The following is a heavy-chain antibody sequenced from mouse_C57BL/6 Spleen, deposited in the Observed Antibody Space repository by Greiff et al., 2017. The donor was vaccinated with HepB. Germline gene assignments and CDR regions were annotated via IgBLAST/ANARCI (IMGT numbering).Heavy chain of an antibody. Sequence: VMLVESGPELVKPGASVKISCKASGYAFSSSWMNWVKQRPGKGLEWIGRIYPGDGDTNYNGKFKGKATLTADKSSSTAYMQLSSLTSEDSAVYFCARPHYYGKGYYAMDYWGQGTSVTVSS. CDR2: IYPGDGDT. V-gene: IGHV1-82*01. D-gene: IGHD1-1*01. J-gene: IGHJ4*01. CDR1: GYAFSSSW. CDR3: ARPHYYGKGYYAMDY.